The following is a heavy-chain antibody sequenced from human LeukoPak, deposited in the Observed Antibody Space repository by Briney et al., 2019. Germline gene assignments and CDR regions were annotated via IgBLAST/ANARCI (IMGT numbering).Heavy chain of an antibody. CDR3: ARDGYCSSTSCNDQLFPFDY. D-gene: IGHD2-2*01. J-gene: IGHJ4*02. CDR1: GYTFTSYY. V-gene: IGHV1-46*01. Sequence: ASVKVSCKASGYTFTSYYMHWVRQAPGQGLEWVGIINPSGGSTSYAQKFQGRVTMTRDTSTSTVYMELSSLRSEDTAVYYCARDGYCSSTSCNDQLFPFDYWGQGTLVTVSS. CDR2: INPSGGST.